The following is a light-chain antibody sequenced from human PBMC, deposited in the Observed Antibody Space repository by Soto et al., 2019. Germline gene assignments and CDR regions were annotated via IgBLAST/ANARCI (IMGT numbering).Light chain of an antibody. V-gene: IGKV3D-15*01. CDR1: QSVSSF. CDR3: QQYNNWPRT. CDR2: NVS. Sequence: EIVFAQSPGTLSLSPGERATLSCRASQSVSSFSLAWYQQKLGQAPRLLIYNVSTTETGIPDRISGSGSGTEFTLTISSLQSEDFAVYYCQQYNNWPRTFGQGTKVDIK. J-gene: IGKJ1*01.